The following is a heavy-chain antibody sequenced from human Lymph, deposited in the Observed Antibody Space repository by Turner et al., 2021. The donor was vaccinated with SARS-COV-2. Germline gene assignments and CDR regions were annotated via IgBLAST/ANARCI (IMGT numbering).Heavy chain of an antibody. D-gene: IGHD5-18*01. CDR1: GGSFSGYY. Sequence: QVQLQQCGAVLFKPSETLSLTCAVYGGSFSGYYWSWIRQPPGKGLEWIGEINHSGSTNYNPSLKSRVTISVDTTKNQSSMKLSSVTAADTAVYYCARGGVDTAMVRYYYYGMDVWGQGTTVTVSS. CDR2: INHSGST. V-gene: IGHV4-34*01. J-gene: IGHJ6*02. CDR3: ARGGVDTAMVRYYYYGMDV.